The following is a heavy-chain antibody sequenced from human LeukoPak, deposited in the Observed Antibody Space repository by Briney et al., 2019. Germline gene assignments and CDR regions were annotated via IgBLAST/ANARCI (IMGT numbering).Heavy chain of an antibody. CDR3: ARDRLRFCSSTSCHTPFDF. D-gene: IGHD2-2*01. CDR2: INWNGGST. V-gene: IGHV3-20*04. J-gene: IGHJ4*02. Sequence: PGGSLRLSCAASGFKFDDYGISWVRQAPGERLEWDSGINWNGGSTGYADSVKGRFTISRDNAKNSLYLQMNSLRAEDTALYYCARDRLRFCSSTSCHTPFDFWGQGTLATVSS. CDR1: GFKFDDYG.